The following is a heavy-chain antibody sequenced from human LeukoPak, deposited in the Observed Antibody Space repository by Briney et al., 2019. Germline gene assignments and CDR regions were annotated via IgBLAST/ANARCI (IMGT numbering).Heavy chain of an antibody. J-gene: IGHJ4*02. CDR1: GISISSYY. Sequence: SETLSLTCTVSGISISSYYWNWIRLSPARGREWIGYISYGGTTSYSPSLKSRITMSIDTSKNQFSLKLSSVTAADAAVYYCAKSGGTTIFDFWGQGTLVTVSS. CDR3: AKSGGTTIFDF. CDR2: ISYGGTT. D-gene: IGHD3-16*01. V-gene: IGHV4-59*01.